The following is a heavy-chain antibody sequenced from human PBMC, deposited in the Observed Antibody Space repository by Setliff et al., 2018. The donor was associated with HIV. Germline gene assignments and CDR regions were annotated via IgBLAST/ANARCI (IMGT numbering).Heavy chain of an antibody. V-gene: IGHV4-31*03. J-gene: IGHJ4*02. D-gene: IGHD3-3*01. CDR3: AGFSYNFWVYRFDH. Sequence: SETLSLTCSVSGGSTTSGGYYWSWIRQHPGKGLEYIGYIYYSGSTYYNPSLKSRVTMSIDTSTQQFFLNVTSVTAADTAVYYCAGFSYNFWVYRFDHWGRGALVTVSS. CDR1: GGSTTSGGYY. CDR2: IYYSGST.